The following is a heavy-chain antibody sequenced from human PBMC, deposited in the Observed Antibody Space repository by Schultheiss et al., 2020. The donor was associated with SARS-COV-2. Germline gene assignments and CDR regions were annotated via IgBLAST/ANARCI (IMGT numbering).Heavy chain of an antibody. CDR2: IWYDGSNK. V-gene: IGHV3-33*06. Sequence: GGSLRLSCAASGFTFSSYWMSWVRQAPGKGLEWVAVIWYDGSNKYYADSVKGRFTISRDNSKNTLYVQMNSLRADDTAIYYCAKGRGQALRNWYFDLWGRGTLVTVSS. CDR3: AKGRGQALRNWYFDL. J-gene: IGHJ2*01. D-gene: IGHD3-10*01. CDR1: GFTFSSYW.